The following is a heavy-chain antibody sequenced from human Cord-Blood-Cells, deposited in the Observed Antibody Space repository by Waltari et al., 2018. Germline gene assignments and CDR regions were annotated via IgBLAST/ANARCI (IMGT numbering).Heavy chain of an antibody. Sequence: QVQLQQWGAGLLKPSETLSLTCAVYGGSFSGYYWCWIPQPPGKGLEWIGEINHSGSTNYNPSLKSRVTISVDTSKNQFSLKLSSVTAADTAVYYCAREPQCGGDCPPTEYFQHWGQGTLVTVSS. CDR2: INHSGST. CDR1: GGSFSGYY. J-gene: IGHJ1*01. V-gene: IGHV4-34*01. CDR3: AREPQCGGDCPPTEYFQH. D-gene: IGHD2-21*02.